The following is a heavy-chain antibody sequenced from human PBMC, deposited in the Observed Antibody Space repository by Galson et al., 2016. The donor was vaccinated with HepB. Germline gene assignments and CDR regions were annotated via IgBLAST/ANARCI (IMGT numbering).Heavy chain of an antibody. J-gene: IGHJ5*02. D-gene: IGHD3-16*01. CDR2: MTTYRAVT. Sequence: QSGAALKKPGASVRVSCKASGYTFLSSGISSLRQAPGQVLEWTSRMTTYRAVTPYAQKFQGRVTMTTDTSTKTVHMELSSLRPDDTAIYYCARDWGFLGGVTQNWFDPWGQGTLVTVSS. CDR3: ARDWGFLGGVTQNWFDP. V-gene: IGHV1-18*01. CDR1: GYTFLSSG.